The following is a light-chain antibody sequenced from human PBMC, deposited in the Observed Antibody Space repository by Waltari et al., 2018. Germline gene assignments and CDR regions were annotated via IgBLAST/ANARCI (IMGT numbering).Light chain of an antibody. J-gene: IGKJ5*01. CDR3: QQSYSTPIT. Sequence: DIQMTQSPSSLSASVADRVTITCRASQSISSYLNWYQQKPGKAPKLLIYAASSLQSGVPSRFSVSGSGTDFTLTISSLQPEDFATYYCQQSYSTPITFGQGTRLEIK. CDR2: AAS. V-gene: IGKV1-39*01. CDR1: QSISSY.